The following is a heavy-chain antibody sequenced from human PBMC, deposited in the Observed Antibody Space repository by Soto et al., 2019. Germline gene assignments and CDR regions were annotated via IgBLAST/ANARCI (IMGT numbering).Heavy chain of an antibody. D-gene: IGHD4-4*01. V-gene: IGHV1-69*08. Sequence: QVQLVQSGAEVKKPGSSVKVSCKASGGTFSTYTITWVRQAPGQGLEWMGRIIPIIGIINYAQKFQGRVTISADKFTGTAYMELTGLTSDATAVYYCAGDPDSHYNDSHASSYPWGQGTLVTVSS. CDR3: AGDPDSHYNDSHASSYP. J-gene: IGHJ5*02. CDR1: GGTFSTYT. CDR2: IIPIIGII.